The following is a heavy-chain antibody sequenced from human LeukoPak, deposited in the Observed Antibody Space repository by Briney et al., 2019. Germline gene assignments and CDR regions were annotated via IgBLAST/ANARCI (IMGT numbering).Heavy chain of an antibody. V-gene: IGHV4-4*02. CDR3: ARESGAFSPFGF. J-gene: IGHJ4*02. Sequence: PSEPLSLTCAVSGGSITTTNWWSWVRQPPGKGLEWIGEVHLSGATNYNPSLESRVSMSIDKSKNHLSLEVTSVTAADTAIYYCARESGAFSPFGFWGQGTLLTVSS. CDR2: VHLSGAT. D-gene: IGHD1-26*01. CDR1: GGSITTTNW.